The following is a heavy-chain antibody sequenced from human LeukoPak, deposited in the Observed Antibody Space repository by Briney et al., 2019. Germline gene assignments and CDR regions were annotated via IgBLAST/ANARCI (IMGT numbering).Heavy chain of an antibody. CDR1: GYPFTGYY. CDR3: ARLADCSSSSCRSFNY. D-gene: IGHD2-2*01. V-gene: IGHV1-2*02. Sequence: ASVKVSCKASGYPFTGYYLHWVRQAPGQGLEWMGWINPNSGFTNYAQKFQGRVTMTRDTSISTAYMELSRLRSDDTAVYYCARLADCSSSSCRSFNYWGQGTLVTVSS. CDR2: INPNSGFT. J-gene: IGHJ4*02.